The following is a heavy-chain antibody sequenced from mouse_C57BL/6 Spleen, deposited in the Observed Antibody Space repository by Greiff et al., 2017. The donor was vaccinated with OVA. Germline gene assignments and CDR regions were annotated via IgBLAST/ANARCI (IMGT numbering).Heavy chain of an antibody. CDR2: INPSSGYT. D-gene: IGHD2-13*01. Sequence: QQSGAELARPGASVKMSCKASGYTFTSYTMHWVKQRPGQGLEWIGYINPSSGYTKYNQTFKDKATLTADKSSSTAYRQLSSRTSEDSAVDDGARDGDGSYWYFDGWGTGTTVTVSS. CDR3: ARDGDGSYWYFDG. CDR1: GYTFTSYT. V-gene: IGHV1-4*01. J-gene: IGHJ1*03.